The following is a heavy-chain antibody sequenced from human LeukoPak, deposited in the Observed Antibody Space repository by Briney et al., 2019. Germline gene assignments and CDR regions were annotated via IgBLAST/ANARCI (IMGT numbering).Heavy chain of an antibody. CDR2: ISSSGSTI. D-gene: IGHD3-3*01. CDR1: GFTVSSNS. J-gene: IGHJ4*02. V-gene: IGHV3-48*04. Sequence: GGSLRLSCTVSGFTVSSNSMSWVRQAPGKGLEWVSYISSSGSTIYYADSVKGRFTISRDNAKNSLYLQMNSLRAEDTAVYYCARAKLRTGAFDYWGQGISVTVSS. CDR3: ARAKLRTGAFDY.